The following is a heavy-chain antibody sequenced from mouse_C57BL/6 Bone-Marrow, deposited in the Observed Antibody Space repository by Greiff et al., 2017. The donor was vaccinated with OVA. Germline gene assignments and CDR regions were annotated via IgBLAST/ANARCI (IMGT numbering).Heavy chain of an antibody. V-gene: IGHV5-17*01. CDR1: GFTFSDYG. Sequence: EVKLVESGGGLVKPGGSLKLSCAASGFTFSDYGMHWVRQAPEKGLEWVAYISSGSSTIYYADTVKGRFTISRDNAKNTLFLQMTSLRSEDTAMYYCARPRSNYPDYYAMDYWGQGTSVTVSS. CDR3: ARPRSNYPDYYAMDY. CDR2: ISSGSSTI. D-gene: IGHD2-5*01. J-gene: IGHJ4*01.